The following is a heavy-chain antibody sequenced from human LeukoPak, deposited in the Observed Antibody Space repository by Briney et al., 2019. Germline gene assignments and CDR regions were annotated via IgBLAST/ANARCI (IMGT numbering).Heavy chain of an antibody. J-gene: IGHJ4*02. D-gene: IGHD2-2*01. CDR1: GGSISSGSYY. V-gene: IGHV4-61*02. Sequence: SQTLSLTCTVPGGSISSGSYYWSWIRQPAGKGLEWIWRIYTSGSTNYNPSLKSRVTISVDTSKNQFSLKLSSVTAADTAVYYCARGLGFYCSSTSCYVGALDYWGQGTLVTVSS. CDR3: ARGLGFYCSSTSCYVGALDY. CDR2: IYTSGST.